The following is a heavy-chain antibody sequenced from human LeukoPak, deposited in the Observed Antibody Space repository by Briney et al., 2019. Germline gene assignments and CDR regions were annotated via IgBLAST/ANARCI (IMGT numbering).Heavy chain of an antibody. Sequence: PSETLSLTCAVSGGSISSGSYYWSWIRQPAGKGLEWIGRIYTSGSTNYNPSLKSRVTISVDTSKNQFSLKLSSVTAADTAVYYCAREGIAVDLYYYYYMDVWGKGTTVTISS. D-gene: IGHD6-19*01. CDR1: GGSISSGSYY. V-gene: IGHV4-61*02. CDR2: IYTSGST. CDR3: AREGIAVDLYYYYYMDV. J-gene: IGHJ6*03.